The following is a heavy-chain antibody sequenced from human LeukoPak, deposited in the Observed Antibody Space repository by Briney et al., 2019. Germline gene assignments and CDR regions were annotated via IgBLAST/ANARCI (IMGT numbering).Heavy chain of an antibody. CDR1: GYTFTGYY. D-gene: IGHD2-15*01. Sequence: ASVKVSCKASGYTFTGYYMHWVRQAPGQGLEWMGWINPNSGGTNYAQKFQGRVTMTRDTSISTAYMELSRLRSDDTAVYYCARVDGVVAATSLRYWGQGTLVAVSS. V-gene: IGHV1-2*02. CDR3: ARVDGVVAATSLRY. CDR2: INPNSGGT. J-gene: IGHJ4*02.